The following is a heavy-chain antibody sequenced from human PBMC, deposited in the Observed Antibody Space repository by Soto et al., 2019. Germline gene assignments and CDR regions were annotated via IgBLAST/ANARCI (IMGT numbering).Heavy chain of an antibody. D-gene: IGHD3-22*01. CDR3: AAVEYYYDSGFDP. V-gene: IGHV1-58*01. CDR1: GFTFTSSA. Sequence: SVKVSCKASGFTFTSSAVQWVRQARGQRLEWIGWIVVGSGNTNYAQKFQERVTITRDMSTSTAYMELSSLRSEDTAVYYCAAVEYYYDSGFDPWGQGTLVTAST. CDR2: IVVGSGNT. J-gene: IGHJ5*02.